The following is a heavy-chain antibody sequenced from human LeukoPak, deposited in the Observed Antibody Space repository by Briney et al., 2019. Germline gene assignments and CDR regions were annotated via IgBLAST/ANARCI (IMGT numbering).Heavy chain of an antibody. Sequence: ASVKVSXKASGYTFTSYDINWVRLATGQGLEWMGWMNPNSGNTGYAQKFQGRVTMTRNTSISTAYMELSSLRSEDTAVYYCARGSDSSSWYPISRSSYYYYYYMDVRGKGTTVTVSS. CDR2: MNPNSGNT. D-gene: IGHD6-13*01. J-gene: IGHJ6*03. CDR3: ARGSDSSSWYPISRSSYYYYYYMDV. V-gene: IGHV1-8*01. CDR1: GYTFTSYD.